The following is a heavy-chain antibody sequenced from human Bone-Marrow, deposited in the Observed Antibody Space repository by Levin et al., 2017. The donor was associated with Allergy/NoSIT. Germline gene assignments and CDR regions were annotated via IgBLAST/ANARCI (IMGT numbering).Heavy chain of an antibody. CDR1: GASVSRDY. V-gene: IGHV4-59*08. CDR3: ARHRSYSNGILSFEH. D-gene: IGHD4-11*01. Sequence: SQTLSLTCTVSGASVSRDYWSWIRQPPGKGLEWIGYIYDSGSTNYNASLKSRVTISVDTSKNQFSLHLTSVTAADTAVYYCARHRSYSNGILSFEHWGQGTLVSVSS. J-gene: IGHJ4*02. CDR2: IYDSGST.